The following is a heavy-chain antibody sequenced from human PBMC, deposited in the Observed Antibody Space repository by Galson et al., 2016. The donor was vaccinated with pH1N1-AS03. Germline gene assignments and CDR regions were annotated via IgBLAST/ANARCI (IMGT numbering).Heavy chain of an antibody. CDR1: GFTVSNEY. D-gene: IGHD5-12*01. Sequence: SLRLSCAASGFTVSNEYMAWVRQAPGKGLEWVSTLRSYGATYYSESVRGRFTVSRDKANNTVYLQIDSLRPEDTGVYYCARALSGTNWYATCFDSWGRGTLVTVSS. V-gene: IGHV3-66*03. J-gene: IGHJ4*02. CDR2: LRSYGAT. CDR3: ARALSGTNWYATCFDS.